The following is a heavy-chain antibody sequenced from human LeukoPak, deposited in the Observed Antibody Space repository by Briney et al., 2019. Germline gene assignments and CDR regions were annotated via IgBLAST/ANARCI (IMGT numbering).Heavy chain of an antibody. J-gene: IGHJ5*02. CDR2: IYYSGST. Sequence: PSETLSLTCTVSGGSISSYYWGWIRQPPGKGLEWIGSIYYSGSTYYNPSLKSRDTISVDTSKNQFSLKLSSVTAADTAVYYCASNTYYDFWSGFPSGRGFDPWGQGTLVTVSS. CDR3: ASNTYYDFWSGFPSGRGFDP. V-gene: IGHV4-39*01. CDR1: GGSISSYY. D-gene: IGHD3-3*01.